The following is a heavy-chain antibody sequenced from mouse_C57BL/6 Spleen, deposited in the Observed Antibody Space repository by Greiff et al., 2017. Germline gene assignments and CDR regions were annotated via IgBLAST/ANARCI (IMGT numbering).Heavy chain of an antibody. V-gene: IGHV1-81*01. J-gene: IGHJ2*01. CDR2: IYPRSGNP. CDR1: GYTFTRYG. D-gene: IGHD2-4*01. Sequence: QVQLQQSGAELARPGASVKLSCQASGYTFTRYGISWVKQRTGQGLEWIGEIYPRSGNPYYNEKFQGKATLTADRSSSTANMELRSLTSEDSAVFCCARWAIGYDYDDYWGQGTTLTVSS. CDR3: ARWAIGYDYDDY.